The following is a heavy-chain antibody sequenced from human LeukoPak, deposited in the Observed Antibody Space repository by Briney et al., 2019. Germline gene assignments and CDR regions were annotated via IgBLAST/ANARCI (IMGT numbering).Heavy chain of an antibody. D-gene: IGHD3-16*02. CDR3: ARAYQPLGGLSLPDY. CDR2: INTNTGNP. Sequence: ASVKVSCKASGYTFTGYYMHWVRQAPGQGLEWMEWINTNTGNPTYAQGFTGRFVFSLDTSVSTAYLLISSLKAEDTAVYYCARAYQPLGGLSLPDYWGQGTLVTVSS. CDR1: GYTFTGYY. J-gene: IGHJ4*02. V-gene: IGHV7-4-1*02.